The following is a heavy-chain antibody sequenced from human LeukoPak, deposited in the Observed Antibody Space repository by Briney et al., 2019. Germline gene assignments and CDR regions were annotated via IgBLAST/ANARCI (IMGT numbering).Heavy chain of an antibody. V-gene: IGHV3-23*01. D-gene: IGHD3-9*01. CDR1: GFTFSSYA. CDR2: ISGSGGST. CDR3: AKTLRYFDWLSPFDY. J-gene: IGHJ4*02. Sequence: GSLRLSCAASGFTFSSYAMSWVRPAPGKGLEWVSAISGSGGSTYYADSVKGRFTISRDNSKNTLYLQMSSLRAEDTAVYYCAKTLRYFDWLSPFDYWGQGTLVTVSS.